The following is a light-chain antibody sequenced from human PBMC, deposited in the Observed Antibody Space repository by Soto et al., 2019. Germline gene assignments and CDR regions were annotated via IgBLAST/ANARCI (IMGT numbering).Light chain of an antibody. CDR3: QKYGNSPIT. Sequence: EIVLTQSPGTLSLSLGEGATLSCRASQTVSSSRLAWYQQKPGQAPRLLMYDASRRAFGIPARFSGSGSGTDFTLTISSLEPEDFAVYYCQKYGNSPITFGQGTRLEIK. J-gene: IGKJ5*01. V-gene: IGKV3-20*01. CDR1: QTVSSSR. CDR2: DAS.